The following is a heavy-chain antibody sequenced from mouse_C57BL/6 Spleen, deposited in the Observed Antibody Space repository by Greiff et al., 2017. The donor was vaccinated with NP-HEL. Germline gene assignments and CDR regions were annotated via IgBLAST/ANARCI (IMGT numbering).Heavy chain of an antibody. CDR1: GYAFSSSW. V-gene: IGHV1-82*01. CDR3: ARRDGLLRYLDY. D-gene: IGHD1-1*01. Sequence: QLQQSGPELVKPGASVKISCKASGYAFSSSWMNWVKQRPGKGLEWIGRIYPGDGDTNYNGKFKGKATLTADKSSSTAYMQLSSLTSEDSAVYFCARRDGLLRYLDYWGQGTTLTVSS. CDR2: IYPGDGDT. J-gene: IGHJ2*01.